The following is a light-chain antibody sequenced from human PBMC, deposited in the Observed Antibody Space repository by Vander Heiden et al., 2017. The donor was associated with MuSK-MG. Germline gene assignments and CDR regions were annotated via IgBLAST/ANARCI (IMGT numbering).Light chain of an antibody. CDR1: QDISNY. V-gene: IGKV1-33*01. CDR3: QQEDNRHS. J-gene: IGKJ4*01. CDR2: DAS. Sequence: DIQMTQSPSSLSASVGDRVTITCQASQDISNYLNWYQQKPGKAPKLLIYDASNWETGVPSRFSGSGSGTDFTFTISSLQPEDLATYYCQQEDNRHSFGGGTKVEIK.